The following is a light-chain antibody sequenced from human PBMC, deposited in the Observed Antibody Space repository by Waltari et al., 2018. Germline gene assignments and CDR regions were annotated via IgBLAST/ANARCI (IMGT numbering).Light chain of an antibody. CDR1: SSDVGNYKR. Sequence: QSALTQPASVSGSPGQSITISCTGTSSDVGNYKRFSWYQQHPGKAPKLMIYAVSKRPSGVSDRFSGSKSGDMASLTISGLQPEDEAEYFCSSYAGSSKGAFGGGTKVTVL. J-gene: IGLJ2*01. CDR2: AVS. CDR3: SSYAGSSKGA. V-gene: IGLV2-23*02.